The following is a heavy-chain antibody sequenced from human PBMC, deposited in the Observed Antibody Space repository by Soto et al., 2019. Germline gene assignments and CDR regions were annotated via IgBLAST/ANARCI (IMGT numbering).Heavy chain of an antibody. CDR3: AKGGTIFGVVMSYFDC. J-gene: IGHJ4*02. CDR1: GFTFSSYG. CDR2: ISYDGSNK. V-gene: IGHV3-30*18. Sequence: PGGSLRLSCAASGFTFSSYGMHWVRQAPGKGLEWVAVISYDGSNKYYADSVKGRFTISRDNSKNTLCLQMNRLRAEDTAVYYCAKGGTIFGVVMSYFDCWGQGTLVTVSS. D-gene: IGHD3-3*01.